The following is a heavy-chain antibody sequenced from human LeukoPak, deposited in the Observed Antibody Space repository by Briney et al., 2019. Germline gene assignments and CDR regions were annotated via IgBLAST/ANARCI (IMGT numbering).Heavy chain of an antibody. D-gene: IGHD1-26*01. V-gene: IGHV3-30*18. J-gene: IGHJ3*02. CDR1: GFTFSSYG. Sequence: GGSLRLSCAASGFTFSSYGMHWVRQAPGKGLEWVAVISYDGSNKYYADSVKGRFTISRDNSKNTLYLQMNSLRAEDTAVYYCAKGPHKGSGSLRRGAFDIWGQGTMVTVSS. CDR2: ISYDGSNK. CDR3: AKGPHKGSGSLRRGAFDI.